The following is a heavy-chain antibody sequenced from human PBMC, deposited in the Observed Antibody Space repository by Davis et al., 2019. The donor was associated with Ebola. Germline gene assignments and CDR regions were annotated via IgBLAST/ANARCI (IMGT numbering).Heavy chain of an antibody. Sequence: GESLKISCAASGFTVSSNYMAWVRQAPGKGLEWVSVIYSGGTTFYADSVKGRFTISRDNSKNTVFLQMNTLGADDTAVYYCARGFRDSTRWSYFDYWGQGTLVTVSS. V-gene: IGHV3-53*01. D-gene: IGHD6-13*01. CDR2: IYSGGTT. CDR1: GFTVSSNY. J-gene: IGHJ4*02. CDR3: ARGFRDSTRWSYFDY.